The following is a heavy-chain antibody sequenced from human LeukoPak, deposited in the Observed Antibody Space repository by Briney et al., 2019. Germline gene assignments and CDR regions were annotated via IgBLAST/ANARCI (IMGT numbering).Heavy chain of an antibody. Sequence: ASVKVSCKASGYTFTNYGITGVRQAPGQGLEWMGWISAYNGNTNYAQKLQGRVTMTTDTSTSTAYMELRSLRSDDTAVYYCARVEIVVVITKSSWFDPWGQGTLVTVSS. J-gene: IGHJ5*02. CDR1: GYTFTNYG. V-gene: IGHV1-18*01. CDR2: ISAYNGNT. CDR3: ARVEIVVVITKSSWFDP. D-gene: IGHD3-22*01.